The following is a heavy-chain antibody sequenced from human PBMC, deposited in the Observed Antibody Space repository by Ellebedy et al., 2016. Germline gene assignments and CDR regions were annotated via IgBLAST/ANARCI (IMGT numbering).Heavy chain of an antibody. CDR2: INHSGST. CDR3: ARGRGYCSGGSCRGYWYFDL. D-gene: IGHD2-15*01. CDR1: GRSFSGYY. Sequence: GSLRLSCAVYGRSFSGYYWSWIRQPPGKGLEWIGKINHSGSTNYNPSLKSRVTISVDTSKNQFSLKLSSVTAADTAVYYCARGRGYCSGGSCRGYWYFDLWGRGTLVTVSS. V-gene: IGHV4-34*01. J-gene: IGHJ2*01.